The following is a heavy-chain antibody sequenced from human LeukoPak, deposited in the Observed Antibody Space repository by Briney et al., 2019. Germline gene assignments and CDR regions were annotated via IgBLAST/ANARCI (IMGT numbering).Heavy chain of an antibody. D-gene: IGHD1-26*01. CDR2: IHTNGNT. CDR1: GGSISSYY. J-gene: IGHJ4*02. CDR3: AREGGSYRFFDY. V-gene: IGHV4-4*07. Sequence: SETLSLTCTVSGGSISSYYGSWIRQPAGKGLEWIGRIHTNGNTNYNPSLKSRATMSADTSKNQFSLNVSSVTAADTAVYYCAREGGSYRFFDYWGQGTLVTVSS.